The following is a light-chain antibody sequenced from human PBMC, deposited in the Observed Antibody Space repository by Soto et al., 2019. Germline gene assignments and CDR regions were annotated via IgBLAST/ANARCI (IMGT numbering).Light chain of an antibody. V-gene: IGKV1-5*01. CDR2: DAS. CDR1: QSISTW. J-gene: IGKJ2*01. Sequence: DIQMTQSPSTLSASVGDRVTITCRASQSISTWLAWYQQKPGKAPKVLIYDASILERGVPSRFSGSGSGTKFTLTISSLQPDYFATYHCQQYSSNSYTFGQGTKLEIK. CDR3: QQYSSNSYT.